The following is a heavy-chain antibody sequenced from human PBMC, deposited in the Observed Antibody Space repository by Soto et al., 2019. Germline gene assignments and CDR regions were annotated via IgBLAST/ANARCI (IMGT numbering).Heavy chain of an antibody. CDR3: ARAPEKILIQPKFDY. V-gene: IGHV1-18*01. CDR2: ISAYNGNT. D-gene: IGHD5-18*01. Sequence: ASVKVSCKASGYTFSSYFISWVRQAPGQGLEWMGWISAYNGNTNYAQNLQGRVTMATDTSTSTAYMELRSLRSDDTAVYYCARAPEKILIQPKFDYWGQGALVTVSS. J-gene: IGHJ4*02. CDR1: GYTFSSYF.